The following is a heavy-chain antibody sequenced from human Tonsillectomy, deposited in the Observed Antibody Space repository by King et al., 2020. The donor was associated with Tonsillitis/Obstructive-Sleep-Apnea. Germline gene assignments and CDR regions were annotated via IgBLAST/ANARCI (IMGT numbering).Heavy chain of an antibody. V-gene: IGHV3-74*01. CDR3: AREGTGDEFYYYFYMDV. CDR2: ISNDGSST. J-gene: IGHJ6*03. CDR1: GFTFSSYW. D-gene: IGHD7-27*01. Sequence: VQLVEFGGGLVQPGGSLRLSCAASGFTFSSYWMHWVRQAPGKGLVWVSRISNDGSSTSYADSVKGRFTISRDNARNTLYLQMNSQRAEDTGVYYCAREGTGDEFYYYFYMDVWGKGTTVTVSS.